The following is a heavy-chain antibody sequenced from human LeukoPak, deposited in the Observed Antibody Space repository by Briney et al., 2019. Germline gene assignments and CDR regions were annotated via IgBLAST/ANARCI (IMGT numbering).Heavy chain of an antibody. CDR1: EFSFVRYA. D-gene: IGHD6-13*01. J-gene: IGHJ6*03. CDR3: ARDPSYASSWYHYMDV. Sequence: GGSLRLYCAASEFSFVRYAMNWVGQAPGHGLEWVLYISSSSAKLDCAESVKGRFTISRDNSKNSLYLQMDSLRAEDTAVYYCARDPSYASSWYHYMDVWGKGTTVTVSS. V-gene: IGHV3-48*04. CDR2: ISSSSAKL.